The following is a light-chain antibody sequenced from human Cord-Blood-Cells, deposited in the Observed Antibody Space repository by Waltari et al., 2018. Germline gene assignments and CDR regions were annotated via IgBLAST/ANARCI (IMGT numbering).Light chain of an antibody. Sequence: DIQMTQSPFSLSASVADTVNLTCQASQDLSNYLNWYTQKPGKAPKLLSYDASNLETDVPSRFSGSGSRTDFTFTISSLQPEDIATYYCQQYDNLPRYTFGQGTKLEIK. CDR2: DAS. J-gene: IGKJ2*01. CDR3: QQYDNLPRYT. CDR1: QDLSNY. V-gene: IGKV1-33*01.